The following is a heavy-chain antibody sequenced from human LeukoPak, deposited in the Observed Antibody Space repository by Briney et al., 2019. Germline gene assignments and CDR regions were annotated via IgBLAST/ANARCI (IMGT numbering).Heavy chain of an antibody. V-gene: IGHV1-18*01. CDR3: ARFQYYYDSSGYYYRINDAFDI. D-gene: IGHD3-22*01. J-gene: IGHJ3*02. CDR2: ISAYNGST. Sequence: ASVKVSCKASGYTFTSYGISWVRQAPGQGLEWMGWISAYNGSTNYAQKLQGRVTMTTDTSTSTAYMELRSLRSDDTAVYYCARFQYYYDSSGYYYRINDAFDIWGQGTMVTVSS. CDR1: GYTFTSYG.